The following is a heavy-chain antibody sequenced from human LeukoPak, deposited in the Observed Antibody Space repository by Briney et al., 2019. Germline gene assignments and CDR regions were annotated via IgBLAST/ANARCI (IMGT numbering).Heavy chain of an antibody. Sequence: PGGSLRLSCAASGFAVSSNHMNWVRQAPGKGLEWVSVIFNGGSTYYADSVKGRFTISRDNSKNTLDLQMNSLRAEDTAVYYCATSIVGLTYDEHFQHWGQGTLVTVSS. D-gene: IGHD1-26*01. CDR2: IFNGGST. CDR1: GFAVSSNH. CDR3: ATSIVGLTYDEHFQH. J-gene: IGHJ1*01. V-gene: IGHV3-53*01.